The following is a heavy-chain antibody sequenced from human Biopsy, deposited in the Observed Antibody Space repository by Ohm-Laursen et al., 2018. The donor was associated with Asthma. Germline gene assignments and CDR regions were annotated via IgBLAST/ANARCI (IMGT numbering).Heavy chain of an antibody. D-gene: IGHD3-10*01. CDR1: GYTFNSAG. V-gene: IGHV1-18*01. CDR3: ARAVDYSHYYGIDV. Sequence: SVKVSCKTSGYTFNSAGITWVRQAPGQGLEWMGWISVYNGNTKVAQKLQDRVTMITDTSTSTAYMELRSLRSDNTAVYFCARAVDYSHYYGIDVWGPGTTVTVS. J-gene: IGHJ6*02. CDR2: ISVYNGNT.